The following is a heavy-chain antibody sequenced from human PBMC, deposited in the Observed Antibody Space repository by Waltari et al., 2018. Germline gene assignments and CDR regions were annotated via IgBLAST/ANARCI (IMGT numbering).Heavy chain of an antibody. V-gene: IGHV3-23*01. Sequence: EVQLLESGGDLVQPGGSLRLSCAASGFSFYPYSMSWVRQAPGKGLEWVSGISSSSGATTYYADSVKGRFTISRDNAKNSLYLQMNSLRAEDTALYYCAKDRKQAFDIWGQGTMVTVSS. CDR2: ISSSSGATT. J-gene: IGHJ3*02. CDR3: AKDRKQAFDI. CDR1: GFSFYPYS.